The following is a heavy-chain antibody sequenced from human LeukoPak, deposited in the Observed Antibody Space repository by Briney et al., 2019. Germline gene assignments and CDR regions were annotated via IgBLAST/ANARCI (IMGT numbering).Heavy chain of an antibody. V-gene: IGHV3-9*01. CDR1: GFTFDDYA. CDR3: SKAHGYSYGQADFDY. CDR2: ISWNSGSI. D-gene: IGHD5-18*01. J-gene: IGHJ4*02. Sequence: PGRSLRLSCAASGFTFDDYAMHWVRQAPRKGLAWVSGISWNSGSIGYADSVKGRFTISRDNAKNSLYLQMNSLRAEDTALYYCSKAHGYSYGQADFDYWGQGTLVTVSS.